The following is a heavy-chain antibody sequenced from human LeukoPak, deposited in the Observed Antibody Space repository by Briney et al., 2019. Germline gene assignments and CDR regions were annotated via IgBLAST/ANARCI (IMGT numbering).Heavy chain of an antibody. CDR2: VSWDGDTT. CDR1: GFTFDDYI. J-gene: IGHJ5*02. V-gene: IGHV3-43*01. Sequence: GGSLRLSCAASGFTFDDYIMHWVRQAPGKGLEWVSLVSWDGDTTYYADSVKGRFTISRDNSKNTLYLQMNSLRAEDTAVYYCAKDNYGSGSYDGNWFDPWGQGTLVTVSS. CDR3: AKDNYGSGSYDGNWFDP. D-gene: IGHD3-10*01.